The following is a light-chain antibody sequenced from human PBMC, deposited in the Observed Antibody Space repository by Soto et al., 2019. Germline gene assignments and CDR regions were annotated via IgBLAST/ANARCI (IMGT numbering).Light chain of an antibody. CDR1: QTISSW. Sequence: DIQMTQSPSTLSGSVGDRVTITCRASQTISSWLAWYQQKPGKAPKLLIYKASTLKSGVPSRFSGSGSGTEFTLTISSLQPDDFATYYCQHYNSYSAAFGQGTKEDI. V-gene: IGKV1-5*03. J-gene: IGKJ1*01. CDR2: KAS. CDR3: QHYNSYSAA.